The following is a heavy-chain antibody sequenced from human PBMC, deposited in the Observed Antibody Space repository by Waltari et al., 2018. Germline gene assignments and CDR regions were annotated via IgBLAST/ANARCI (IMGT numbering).Heavy chain of an antibody. CDR3: ARGSLYDSSGYYPFDY. CDR2: IDWDDDK. CDR1: GFSLSTSGMR. Sequence: QVTLKESGPALVKPTTTLTLTCTFPGFSLSTSGMRLSWIRHPPGKALEWLARIDWDDDKFYSTSLKTRLTISKDTSKNQVVLTMTNMDPVDTATYYCARGSLYDSSGYYPFDYWGQGTLVTVSS. V-gene: IGHV2-70*04. D-gene: IGHD3-22*01. J-gene: IGHJ4*02.